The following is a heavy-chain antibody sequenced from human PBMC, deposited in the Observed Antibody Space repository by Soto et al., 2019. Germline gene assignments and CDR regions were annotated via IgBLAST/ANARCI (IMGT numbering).Heavy chain of an antibody. V-gene: IGHV3-33*01. CDR1: VFSFNTYA. D-gene: IGHD1-26*01. CDR3: ARGSKVTPWALDN. CDR2: IWHDESNK. J-gene: IGHJ4*02. Sequence: GGSLRLSCAASVFSFNTYAIQWVRQSPGKGLEWVAVIWHDESNKYYADSVTGRFTISRDNSKNTLYLQMNSLRAEDTAVYYCARGSKVTPWALDNWGQGTLVTVSS.